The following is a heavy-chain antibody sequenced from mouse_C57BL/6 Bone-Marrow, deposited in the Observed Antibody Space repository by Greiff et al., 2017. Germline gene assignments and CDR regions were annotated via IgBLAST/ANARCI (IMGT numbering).Heavy chain of an antibody. CDR3: KRKNGYGSYWYFDV. D-gene: IGHD1-1*01. CDR2: INPSTGST. J-gene: IGHJ1*01. V-gene: IGHV1-7*01. Sequence: QVQLKESGAELAKPGASVKMSCKASGYTFTSYWMHWVKQRPGQGLEWIGYINPSTGSTEYNQNFKDKATLTADKSSSTAYMQLSSLTSEDSAVYYYKRKNGYGSYWYFDVWGAGTTVTVSS. CDR1: GYTFTSYW.